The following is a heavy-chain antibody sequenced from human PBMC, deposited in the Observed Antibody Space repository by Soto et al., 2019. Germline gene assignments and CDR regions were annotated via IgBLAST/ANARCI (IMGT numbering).Heavy chain of an antibody. J-gene: IGHJ4*02. CDR2: IYYDGTT. CDR3: ARRRHGYFDS. CDR1: GDSINTHLYY. V-gene: IGHV4-39*01. Sequence: QLQLQESGPGLVKPSETLSLTCTVSGDSINTHLYYWGWVRQSPGKGLEWIATIYYDGTTFYSPSLKSRVTISVETSKNQFSLNLNSVTATDTAVYYCARRRHGYFDSWGQGTLVTVSS.